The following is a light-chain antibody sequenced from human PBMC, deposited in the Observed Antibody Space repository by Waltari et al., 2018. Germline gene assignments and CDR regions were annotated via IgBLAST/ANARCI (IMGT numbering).Light chain of an antibody. V-gene: IGLV2-23*02. Sequence: QSALSQPASVSGSLGQSITISCTGSRSDIGSKKFVPWYQQHPGKAPKIMMYEVDNRPSGLSYRFSVSKSGNTASLTISGLQPEDEADYYCCAYVGCSSLVLFGGGTKLTVL. CDR2: EVD. CDR1: RSDIGSKKF. CDR3: CAYVGCSSLVL. J-gene: IGLJ2*01.